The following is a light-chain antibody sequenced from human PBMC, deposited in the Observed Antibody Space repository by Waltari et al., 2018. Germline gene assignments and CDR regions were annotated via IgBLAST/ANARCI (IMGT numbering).Light chain of an antibody. V-gene: IGLV2-11*01. CDR2: DVS. Sequence: QSALTQPRSVSGSPGQSVTIPCPGTSSDVGGYNYVSWYQQHPGKAPKVMIYDVSKRPSGVPDRFSGSKSGNTASLTISGLQAEDEADYYCCAYAGSYTYVVIGGGTKLTVL. CDR3: CAYAGSYTYVV. CDR1: SSDVGGYNY. J-gene: IGLJ2*01.